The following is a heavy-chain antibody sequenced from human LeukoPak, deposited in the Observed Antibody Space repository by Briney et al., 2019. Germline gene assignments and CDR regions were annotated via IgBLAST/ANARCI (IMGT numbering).Heavy chain of an antibody. V-gene: IGHV4-39*01. CDR2: IYYSGST. CDR3: ARHQPDDHDFWSGLNWFDP. D-gene: IGHD3-3*01. J-gene: IGHJ5*02. CDR1: GGSISSSSYY. Sequence: SETLSLTCTVSGGSISSSSYYWGWIRQPPGKGLEWIGSIYYSGSTYYNPSLKSRVTISVDTSKNQFSLKLSSVTAADTAVYYCARHQPDDHDFWSGLNWFDPWGQGTLVTVSS.